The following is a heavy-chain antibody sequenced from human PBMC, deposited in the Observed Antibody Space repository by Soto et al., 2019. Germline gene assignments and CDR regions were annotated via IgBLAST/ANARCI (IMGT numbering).Heavy chain of an antibody. CDR3: ATRTDIIAAAGSEYFQH. CDR1: GGSISSSSYY. V-gene: IGHV4-39*01. D-gene: IGHD6-13*01. Sequence: PSETLSLTCTVSGGSISSSSYYWGWIRQPPGKGLEWIGSIYYSGSTYYNPSLKSRVTISVDTSKNQFSLKLSSVTAADTAVYYCATRTDIIAAAGSEYFQHWGQGTLVTVS. J-gene: IGHJ1*01. CDR2: IYYSGST.